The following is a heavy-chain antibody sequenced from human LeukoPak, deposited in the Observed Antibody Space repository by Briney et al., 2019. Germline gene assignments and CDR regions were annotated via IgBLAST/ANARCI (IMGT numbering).Heavy chain of an antibody. CDR1: GGSISSSSYY. D-gene: IGHD6-19*01. J-gene: IGHJ4*02. CDR2: IYYSGST. V-gene: IGHV4-39*07. Sequence: LETLSLTCTVSGGSISSSSYYWGWIRQPPGKGLEWIGSIYYSGSTYYNPSLKSRVTISVDTSKNQFSLKLSSVTAADTAVYYCARAGIAVADTLFDYWGQGTLVTVSS. CDR3: ARAGIAVADTLFDY.